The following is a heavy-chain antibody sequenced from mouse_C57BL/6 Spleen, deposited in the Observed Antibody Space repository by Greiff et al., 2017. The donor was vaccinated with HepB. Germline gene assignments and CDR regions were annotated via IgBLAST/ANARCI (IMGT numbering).Heavy chain of an antibody. Sequence: VHLVESGAELVKPGASVKISCKASGYAFSSYWMNWVKQRPGKGLEWIGQIYPGDGDTNYNGKFKGKATLTADKSSSTAYMQLSSLTSEDSAVYFCARGGAHYLLDYWGQGTTLTVSS. CDR1: GYAFSSYW. V-gene: IGHV1-80*01. CDR2: IYPGDGDT. CDR3: ARGGAHYLLDY. D-gene: IGHD5-5*01. J-gene: IGHJ2*01.